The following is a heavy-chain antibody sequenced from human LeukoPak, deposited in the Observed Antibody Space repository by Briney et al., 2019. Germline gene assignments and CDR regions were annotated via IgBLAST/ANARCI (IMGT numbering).Heavy chain of an antibody. V-gene: IGHV3-21*01. J-gene: IGHJ4*02. D-gene: IGHD5-24*01. CDR1: GFTFSSYS. CDR2: ISSSSSYI. CDR3: ARFGMATILPSDY. Sequence: PGGSLRLSCAAPGFTFSSYSMNWVRQAPGKGLEWVSSISSSSSYIYYADSVKGRFTISRDNAKNSLYLQMNSLRAEDTAVYYCARFGMATILPSDYWGQGTLVTVSS.